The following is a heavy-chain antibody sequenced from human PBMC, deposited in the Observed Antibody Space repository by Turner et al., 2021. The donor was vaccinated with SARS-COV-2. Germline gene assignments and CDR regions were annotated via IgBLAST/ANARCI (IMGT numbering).Heavy chain of an antibody. D-gene: IGHD4-4*01. CDR3: AKQQGLYSNPMYYFDY. CDR1: GFTFSSYG. Sequence: QEQLVESGGGVVQPARSLRLSCAASGFTFSSYGMHWVRQAPGKGLEWVAVTSYDGSNKYYADSVKGRFTISRDNSKNTLYLQMNSLRAEDTAVYYCAKQQGLYSNPMYYFDYWGQGTLVTVSS. V-gene: IGHV3-30*18. CDR2: TSYDGSNK. J-gene: IGHJ4*02.